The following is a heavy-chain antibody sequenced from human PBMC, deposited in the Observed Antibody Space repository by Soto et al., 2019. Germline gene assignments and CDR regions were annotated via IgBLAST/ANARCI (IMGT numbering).Heavy chain of an antibody. CDR2: ISAYNGNT. V-gene: IGHV1-18*01. D-gene: IGHD3-3*01. J-gene: IGHJ6*02. CDR1: GYTFTSYG. CDR3: ASLFLEWSQYYYYYYGMDV. Sequence: ASVKVSCKASGYTFTSYGISGVRQAPGQGLEWMGWISAYNGNTNYAQKLQGRVTMTTDTSTSTAYMELRSLRSDDTAVYYCASLFLEWSQYYYYYYGMDVWGQGTTVTVSS.